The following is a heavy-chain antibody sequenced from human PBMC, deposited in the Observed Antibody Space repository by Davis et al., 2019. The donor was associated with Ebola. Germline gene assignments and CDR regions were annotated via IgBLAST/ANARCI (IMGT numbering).Heavy chain of an antibody. D-gene: IGHD3-10*01. CDR2: ISSSSSYI. CDR3: ARGATGEHDY. V-gene: IGHV3-21*01. Sequence: GESLKISCAASGFTFSSYSMNWVRQAPGKGLEWVSSISSSSSYIYYADSVKGRFTISRDNSKNTLYLQMNSLRAEDTAVYYCARGATGEHDYWGQGTLVTVSS. CDR1: GFTFSSYS. J-gene: IGHJ4*02.